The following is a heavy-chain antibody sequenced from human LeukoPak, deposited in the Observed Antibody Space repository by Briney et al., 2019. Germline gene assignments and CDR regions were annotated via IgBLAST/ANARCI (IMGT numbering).Heavy chain of an antibody. Sequence: GGSLRLSCAASGFTFDDYAMHWVRQAPGKGLEWVSGISWNSGSIGYADSVKGRFTISRDNAKNSLYLQMNSLRAEDTALYYCAKGPDSSGRTHFDYWGQGTLVTVSS. J-gene: IGHJ4*02. CDR2: ISWNSGSI. V-gene: IGHV3-9*01. D-gene: IGHD3-22*01. CDR1: GFTFDDYA. CDR3: AKGPDSSGRTHFDY.